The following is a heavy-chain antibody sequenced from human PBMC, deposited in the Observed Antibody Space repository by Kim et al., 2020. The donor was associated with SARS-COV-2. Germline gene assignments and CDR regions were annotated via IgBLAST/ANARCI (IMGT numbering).Heavy chain of an antibody. J-gene: IGHJ4*02. Sequence: ATEIDYVDTVKGRFTISRDNAKTSLYLQMNSLRVEDTAVYYCARDYFDYWGQGTLVTVSS. V-gene: IGHV3-7*03. CDR2: ATEI. CDR3: ARDYFDY.